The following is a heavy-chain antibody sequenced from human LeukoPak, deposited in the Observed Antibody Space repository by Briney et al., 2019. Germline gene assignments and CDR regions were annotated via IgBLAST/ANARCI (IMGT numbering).Heavy chain of an antibody. D-gene: IGHD5-18*01. V-gene: IGHV3-9*01. J-gene: IGHJ6*02. CDR3: AKGGYSYGRRSYGMDV. CDR1: GFTFDDYA. Sequence: GGSLRLSCAASGFTFDDYAMHWVRQASGKGLEWVSGISWNSGSIGYADSVKGRFTISRDNAKNSLYLQMNSLRAEDTALYYCAKGGYSYGRRSYGMDVWGQGTTVTVSS. CDR2: ISWNSGSI.